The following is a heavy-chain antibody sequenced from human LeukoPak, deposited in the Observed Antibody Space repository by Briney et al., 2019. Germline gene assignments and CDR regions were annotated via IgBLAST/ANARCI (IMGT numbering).Heavy chain of an antibody. CDR1: GGSFSGYY. CDR2: INHSGST. CDR3: ARGATADYYDSSGYYVGGSDY. V-gene: IGHV4-34*01. J-gene: IGHJ4*02. D-gene: IGHD3-22*01. Sequence: SETLSLTCAVYGGSFSGYYWSWIRQPPGKGLEWIGEINHSGSTNYNPSLKSRVTISVDTSKNHFSLKLSSVTAADTAVYYCARGATADYYDSSGYYVGGSDYWGQGTLVTVSS.